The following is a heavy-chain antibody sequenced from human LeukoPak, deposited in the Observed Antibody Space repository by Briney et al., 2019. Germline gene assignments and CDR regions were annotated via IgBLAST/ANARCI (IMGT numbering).Heavy chain of an antibody. Sequence: ASVKVSCKASGYTFTGYCMHWVRQAPGQGLEWMGWINPNSGGTNYAQKFQGRVTMTRDTSISTAYMELSRLRSDDTAVYYCAREGVVIAPFDYWGQGTLVTVSS. CDR1: GYTFTGYC. D-gene: IGHD2-21*01. V-gene: IGHV1-2*02. CDR2: INPNSGGT. CDR3: AREGVVIAPFDY. J-gene: IGHJ4*02.